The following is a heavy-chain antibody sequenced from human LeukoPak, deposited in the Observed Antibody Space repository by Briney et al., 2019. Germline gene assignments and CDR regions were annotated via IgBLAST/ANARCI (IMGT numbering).Heavy chain of an antibody. J-gene: IGHJ5*02. CDR3: AKDSYSSGSFDP. Sequence: QSGGSLRLSCAASGFTFSSYAMSWVRQAPGKGPEWVSAISGSGGSTYYADSVKGRFTISRDNSKNTLYLQMNSLRAEDTAVYYCAKDSYSSGSFDPWGQGTLVTVSS. CDR2: ISGSGGST. D-gene: IGHD3-22*01. CDR1: GFTFSSYA. V-gene: IGHV3-23*01.